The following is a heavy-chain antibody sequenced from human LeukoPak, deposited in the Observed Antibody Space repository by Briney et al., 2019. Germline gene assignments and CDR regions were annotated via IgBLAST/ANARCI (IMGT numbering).Heavy chain of an antibody. CDR3: ATLGEYLP. V-gene: IGHV4-39*01. Sequence: PSETLSLTCTVSGGSISSSSYYWGWIRQPPGKGLEWIGSIHYSGSTYYNPSLKSRVTISVDTSKNQFTLKLSSVTAADTAVYYCATLGEYLPWGQGTLVTVSS. CDR1: GGSISSSSYY. J-gene: IGHJ4*02. CDR2: IHYSGST. D-gene: IGHD2-2*01.